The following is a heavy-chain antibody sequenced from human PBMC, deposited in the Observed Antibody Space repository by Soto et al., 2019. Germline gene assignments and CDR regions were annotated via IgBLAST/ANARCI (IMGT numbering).Heavy chain of an antibody. D-gene: IGHD6-6*01. V-gene: IGHV4-39*01. Sequence: SETLSLTCSVSSASLSSSTYYWSWIRQHPGRGPEWIGSIYYSGNTYYKPSLKSRVSISIDTSRNQFSLKLTSVTAADTGVYYCASSSPFHYWGRGILVT. J-gene: IGHJ4*02. CDR2: IYYSGNT. CDR1: SASLSSSTYY. CDR3: ASSSPFHY.